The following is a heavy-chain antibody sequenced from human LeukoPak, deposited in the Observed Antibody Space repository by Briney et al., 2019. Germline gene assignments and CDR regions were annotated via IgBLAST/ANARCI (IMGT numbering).Heavy chain of an antibody. CDR1: GFSFPSYG. J-gene: IGHJ3*02. CDR3: ARDWQLPSGPDVFDI. CDR2: ITAYDGDT. Sequence: ASVKVSCKASGFSFPSYGISGVRQAPGQGLEWIGWITAYDGDTNYAEKFQGRVTMATDTSTSTASMELWSLRSDDPAVYYCARDWQLPSGPDVFDIWGQGTVVTVSS. V-gene: IGHV1-18*01. D-gene: IGHD1-1*01.